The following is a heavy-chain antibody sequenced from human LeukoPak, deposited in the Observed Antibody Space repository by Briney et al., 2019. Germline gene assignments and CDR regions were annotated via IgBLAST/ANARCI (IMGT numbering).Heavy chain of an antibody. Sequence: GASVKVSCKASGYTFTSYYMHWVRQAPGQGLEWMGIINPSGGSTSYAQKFQGRVTMTRDTSTSTVYMELSSLRSEDTAVYYCAAVGLRYFDYYYGMDVWGQGTTVAVSS. CDR2: INPSGGST. J-gene: IGHJ6*02. CDR3: AAVGLRYFDYYYGMDV. V-gene: IGHV1-46*01. D-gene: IGHD3-9*01. CDR1: GYTFTSYY.